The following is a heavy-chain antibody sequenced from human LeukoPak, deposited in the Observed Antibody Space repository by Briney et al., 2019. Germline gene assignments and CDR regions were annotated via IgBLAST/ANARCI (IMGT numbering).Heavy chain of an antibody. D-gene: IGHD3-10*01. CDR1: GFTFSNHG. CDR2: ISYDESHE. V-gene: IGHV3-30*18. CDR3: AKEDYYSSGSFPCY. J-gene: IGHJ4*02. Sequence: GRSLRLSCAASGFTFSNHGMHCVRHAPGKGLEWVADISYDESHEYYADSVKGRLTISRDNSKNTVYLQMSSLSAEDTAVYYCAKEDYYSSGSFPCYWGPGTLVTVYS.